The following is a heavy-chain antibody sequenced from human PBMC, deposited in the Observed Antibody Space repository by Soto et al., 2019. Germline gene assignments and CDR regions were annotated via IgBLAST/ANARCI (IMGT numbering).Heavy chain of an antibody. Sequence: PGGSLRLSCAASGFTFSSYAMSWVRQAPGKGLEWVSAISGSGGSTYYADSVKGRFTISRDNSKNTLYLQMNSLRAEDTAVYYCAKDLRPAANTAMGIFSGLYFQHWGQGTLVTVSS. D-gene: IGHD5-18*01. J-gene: IGHJ1*01. V-gene: IGHV3-23*01. CDR2: ISGSGGST. CDR3: AKDLRPAANTAMGIFSGLYFQH. CDR1: GFTFSSYA.